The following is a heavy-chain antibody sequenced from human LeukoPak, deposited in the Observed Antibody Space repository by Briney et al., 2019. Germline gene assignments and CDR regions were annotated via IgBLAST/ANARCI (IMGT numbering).Heavy chain of an antibody. CDR1: GDSVSSNIG. Sequence: SQTLSLTCAISGDSVSSNIGWNWIRQSPSRGLEWLGRTYYRSRWNNDYAVSMKSRITINPDTSKNQFSLQLNSVTPEDTAVYYCAKSRGYLDYWGQGMLVTVSS. CDR2: TYYRSRWNN. V-gene: IGHV6-1*01. J-gene: IGHJ4*02. CDR3: AKSRGYLDY.